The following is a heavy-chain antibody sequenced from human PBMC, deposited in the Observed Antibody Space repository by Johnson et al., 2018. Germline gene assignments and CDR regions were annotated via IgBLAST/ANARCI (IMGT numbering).Heavy chain of an antibody. CDR3: ARGGLITRLSPFDY. CDR2: VSGGGELT. V-gene: IGHV3-23*04. D-gene: IGHD3-16*01. Sequence: VQLVQSGGGLVQPGGSLRLSCAASGFTFNIYAMSWVRQAPGKGLDLISAVSGGGELTFYAASVKGRFTVSRDNSKNTVYLQINSLRAEDTAGSYCARGGLITRLSPFDYWGQGTLVTVSS. CDR1: GFTFNIYA. J-gene: IGHJ4*02.